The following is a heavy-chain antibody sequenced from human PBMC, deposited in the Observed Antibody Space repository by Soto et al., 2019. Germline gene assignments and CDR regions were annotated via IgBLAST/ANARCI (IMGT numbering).Heavy chain of an antibody. CDR2: ISSSGTYI. CDR1: GFPFGIYT. J-gene: IGHJ4*02. Sequence: GGSLRLSCETSGFPFGIYTMNWVRQAPGKGLEWVSSISSSGTYIDYADSVEGRFAISRDDAKNSVFLEMTSLRVDDTAVYYCAREGNYHEFWGQGTLVTVSS. V-gene: IGHV3-21*01. CDR3: AREGNYHEF. D-gene: IGHD3-10*01.